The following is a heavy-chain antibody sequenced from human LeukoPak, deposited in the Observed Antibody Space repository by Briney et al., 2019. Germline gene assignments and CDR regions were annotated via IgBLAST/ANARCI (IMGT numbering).Heavy chain of an antibody. V-gene: IGHV4-61*01. D-gene: IGHD3-9*01. CDR3: ARWPRNYDILTGSIYAFDY. CDR1: GGSVSSGSYY. CDR2: IYYSGST. Sequence: PSETLSLTCTVSGGSVSSGSYYWSWIRQPPGKGLEWIGYIYYSGSTNYNPSLKSRVTISVDTSKNQFSLKLSSVTAVDTAVYYCARWPRNYDILTGSIYAFDYWGQGTLVTVSS. J-gene: IGHJ4*02.